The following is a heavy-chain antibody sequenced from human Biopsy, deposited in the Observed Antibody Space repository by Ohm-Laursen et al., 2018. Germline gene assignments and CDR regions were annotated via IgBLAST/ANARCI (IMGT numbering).Heavy chain of an antibody. J-gene: IGHJ5*02. D-gene: IGHD4-17*01. CDR2: IIPLFGAP. V-gene: IGHV1-69*13. CDR1: GGPFNNYA. Sequence: SVKVSCKASGGPFNNYAFSWVRQAPGRGLEWMGGIIPLFGAPNYAQKFQGRLTITADESKSTTYMELSSLRSEDTAVYYCARLAQIYGDSPFDPWGQGTLVTVSS. CDR3: ARLAQIYGDSPFDP.